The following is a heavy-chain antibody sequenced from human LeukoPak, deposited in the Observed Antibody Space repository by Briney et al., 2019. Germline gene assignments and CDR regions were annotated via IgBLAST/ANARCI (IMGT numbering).Heavy chain of an antibody. Sequence: ASVKVSCKASGYIFTSYGISWVRQAPGQGLEWMGWINPYNGNTKYAQKFQGRVTMTTDTSTNTAYMELRSLRSDDTAVYYCARDRGYSYGYANPNDYWGQGTLVTVSS. CDR1: GYIFTSYG. CDR2: INPYNGNT. CDR3: ARDRGYSYGYANPNDY. V-gene: IGHV1-18*01. D-gene: IGHD5-18*01. J-gene: IGHJ4*02.